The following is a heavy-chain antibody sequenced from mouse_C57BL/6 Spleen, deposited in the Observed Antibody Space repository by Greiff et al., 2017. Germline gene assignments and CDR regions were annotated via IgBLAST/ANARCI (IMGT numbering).Heavy chain of an antibody. CDR3: ASSLTGTWFAY. V-gene: IGHV5-17*01. J-gene: IGHJ3*01. D-gene: IGHD4-1*01. CDR1: GFTFSDYG. CDR2: ISSGSSTI. Sequence: DVQLVESGGGLVKPGGSLKLSCAASGFTFSDYGMHWVRQAPEKGLEWVAYISSGSSTIYYADTVKGRFTISRDNAKNTLFLQMTSLRSEDTAMYYCASSLTGTWFAYWGQGTLVTVSA.